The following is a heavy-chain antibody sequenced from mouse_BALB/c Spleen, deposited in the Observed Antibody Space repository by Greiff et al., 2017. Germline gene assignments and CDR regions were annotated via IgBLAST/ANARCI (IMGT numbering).Heavy chain of an antibody. CDR1: GYTFTSYT. Sequence: QVQLQQSAAELARPGASVKMSCKASGYTFTSYTMHWVKQRPGQGLEWIGYINPSSGYTEYNQKFKDKTTLTADKSSSTAYMQLSSLTSEDSAVYYCARQDPRGFAYWGQGTLVTVSA. CDR2: INPSSGYT. V-gene: IGHV1-4*02. CDR3: ARQDPRGFAY. J-gene: IGHJ3*01.